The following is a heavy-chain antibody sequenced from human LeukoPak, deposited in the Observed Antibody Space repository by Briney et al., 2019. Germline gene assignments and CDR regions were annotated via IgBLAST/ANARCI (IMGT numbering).Heavy chain of an antibody. CDR1: GYSISSGYY. CDR2: SHHSGST. V-gene: IGHV4-38-2*01. J-gene: IGHJ4*02. CDR3: ARGWIQLWETFDY. D-gene: IGHD5-18*01. Sequence: PSETLSLTCGVSGYSISSGYYWGWSRQPRGKGEEGIGSSHHSGSTYYKASVKGRFTISVDTSKNHLSLKLSSVTAADTAVYYCARGWIQLWETFDYWGQGTLVTVSS.